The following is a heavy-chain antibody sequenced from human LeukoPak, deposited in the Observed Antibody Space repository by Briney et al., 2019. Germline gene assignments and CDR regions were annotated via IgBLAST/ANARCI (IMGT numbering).Heavy chain of an antibody. J-gene: IGHJ4*02. Sequence: PSETLSLTCTVSGSSINSYYWSWIRQPAGKGLEWIGRIYSSGSTDYNPSLKSRVTMSVDTSKNQFSLKLSSVTAADTAVYYCARDSPYYGSGSYLPWGQGTLVTVSS. V-gene: IGHV4-4*07. D-gene: IGHD3-10*01. CDR2: IYSSGST. CDR3: ARDSPYYGSGSYLP. CDR1: GSSINSYY.